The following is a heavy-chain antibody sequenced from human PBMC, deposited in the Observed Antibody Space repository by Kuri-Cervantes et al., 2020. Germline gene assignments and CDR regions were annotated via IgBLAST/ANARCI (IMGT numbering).Heavy chain of an antibody. Sequence: GESLKISCVASGFTFTTYGFHWVRQAAGKGLEWVAVIRLDGNNIYYGDSVQGRFTISRDNSKKTLYLQMDSLRVDDTAVYYCARDPIAATGRGGSFDYWGQGTPVTVSS. J-gene: IGHJ4*02. CDR1: GFTFTTYG. CDR3: ARDPIAATGRGGSFDY. V-gene: IGHV3-33*01. D-gene: IGHD6-13*01. CDR2: IRLDGNNI.